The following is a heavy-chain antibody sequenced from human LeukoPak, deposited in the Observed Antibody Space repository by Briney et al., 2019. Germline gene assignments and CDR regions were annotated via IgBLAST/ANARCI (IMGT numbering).Heavy chain of an antibody. V-gene: IGHV3-20*04. CDR2: IRNGGST. CDR3: ARGGSYLSAFDI. CDR1: GFPFDDYG. D-gene: IGHD1-26*01. J-gene: IGHJ3*02. Sequence: GGSLRLSCAASGFPFDDYGMNWVRQVPGKGLEWVSGIRNGGSTGYADSVKGRFTISRDNAKNSLYLQMNSLRAEDTVLYYCARGGSYLSAFDIWGQGTMVTVSS.